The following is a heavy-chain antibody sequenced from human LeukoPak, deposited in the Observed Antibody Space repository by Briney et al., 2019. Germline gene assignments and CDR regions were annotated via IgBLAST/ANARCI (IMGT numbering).Heavy chain of an antibody. Sequence: ASVTVSFMSSGYTFTDYYMHWVGQAPGQGVEGMGWTNPNSGGTNYAQKFQGRVTITTDTSISTAYMELSSLRSEDTAVYYCARGPRITLIRGGQWYYYMDVWGKGTTVTISS. CDR1: GYTFTDYY. V-gene: IGHV1-2*02. D-gene: IGHD3-10*01. CDR3: ARGPRITLIRGGQWYYYMDV. J-gene: IGHJ6*03. CDR2: TNPNSGGT.